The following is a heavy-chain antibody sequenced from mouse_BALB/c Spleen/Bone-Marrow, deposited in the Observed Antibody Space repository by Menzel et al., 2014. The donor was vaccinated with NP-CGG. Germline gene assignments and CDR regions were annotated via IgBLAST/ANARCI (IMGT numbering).Heavy chain of an antibody. J-gene: IGHJ3*01. Sequence: QVQLQQSGAELVKPGASVKLSCKASGYTFTSYYMYWVKQRPGQGLEWIGEINPSNGGTNFNEKFKSKATPTVDKSSSTAYMQLSCLTSEDSAVYYCTSFAYWGQGTLVTVSA. CDR2: INPSNGGT. V-gene: IGHV1S81*02. CDR1: GYTFTSYY. CDR3: TSFAY.